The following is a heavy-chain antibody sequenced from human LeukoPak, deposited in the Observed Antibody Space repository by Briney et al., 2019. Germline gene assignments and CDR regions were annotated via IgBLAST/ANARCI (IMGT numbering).Heavy chain of an antibody. CDR1: GGSVSSGSYY. J-gene: IGHJ4*02. CDR3: ARETTVTVSDY. CDR2: IYYSGST. D-gene: IGHD4-17*01. Sequence: SETLSLTCTVSGGSVSSGSYYWSWIRQPPGKGLEWIGYIYYSGSTNYNPSLKSRVTISVDTSKNQFSLKLSSVTAADTAVYYCARETTVTVSDYWGQGTLVTVSS. V-gene: IGHV4-61*01.